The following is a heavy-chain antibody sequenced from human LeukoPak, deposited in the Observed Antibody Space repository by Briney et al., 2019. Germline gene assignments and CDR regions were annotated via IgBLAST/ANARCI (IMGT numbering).Heavy chain of an antibody. D-gene: IGHD1-26*01. V-gene: IGHV4-39*01. Sequence: SETLSLTCTVSGGSISSSRYYWGWIRQPPGKGLEWIGSIYYSGSIYYNPSLRSRVTISVDTSRNQFSLKLSSVTAADTAVYYCATPYSRGYHGLDIWGQGTMITVSS. J-gene: IGHJ3*02. CDR3: ATPYSRGYHGLDI. CDR1: GGSISSSRYY. CDR2: IYYSGSI.